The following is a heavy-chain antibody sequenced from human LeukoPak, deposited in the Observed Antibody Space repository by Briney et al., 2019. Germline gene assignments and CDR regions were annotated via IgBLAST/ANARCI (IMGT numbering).Heavy chain of an antibody. V-gene: IGHV3-13*01. CDR2: VSSGFHA. CDR3: VREARGYHYTYFDY. Sequence: GGSLRLSCTASGFTLGSHDMHWVRQIPGQGLEWVAAVSSGFHAFFADSVQGRFTVPREDARNSLYLQMNSLRAGDTAVYYCVREARGYHYTYFDYWGQGTLVTVSS. CDR1: GFTLGSHD. J-gene: IGHJ4*02. D-gene: IGHD5-18*01.